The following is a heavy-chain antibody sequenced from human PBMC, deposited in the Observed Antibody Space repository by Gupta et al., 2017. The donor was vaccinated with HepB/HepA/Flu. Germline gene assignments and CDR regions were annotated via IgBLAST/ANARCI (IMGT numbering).Heavy chain of an antibody. CDR1: GYTFTDYS. V-gene: IGHV1-2*02. D-gene: IGHD2-21*01. CDR2: RNHNSGGT. J-gene: IGHJ6*03. Sequence: QVQLVQSGAEVRKPWASVKVSCKASGYTFTDYSIHWMRQGQGQGLEWVGWRNHNSGGTNSAQKFQGRVIMTRDTAISTAYMEVSRLRSDDTAIYYCARGVGLHGGDVPYYYQYDIDVWGKGTTVTVSS. CDR3: ARGVGLHGGDVPYYYQYDIDV.